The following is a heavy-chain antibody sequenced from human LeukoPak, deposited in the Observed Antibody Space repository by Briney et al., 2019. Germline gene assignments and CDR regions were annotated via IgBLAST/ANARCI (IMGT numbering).Heavy chain of an antibody. CDR2: ISGSGGRT. J-gene: IGHJ5*02. CDR3: ANYLAEGGRLEGLGRLDP. D-gene: IGHD6-13*01. V-gene: IGHV3-23*01. CDR1: GFPFSSYA. Sequence: TGGSLRLSCAASGFPFSSYAMSWVRQAPGKGLEWVSAISGSGGRTYYADSVKGRFTISRDNSKNTLYLQMNSVRAEDTAVYYCANYLAEGGRLEGLGRLDPWGQGTLVTVSS.